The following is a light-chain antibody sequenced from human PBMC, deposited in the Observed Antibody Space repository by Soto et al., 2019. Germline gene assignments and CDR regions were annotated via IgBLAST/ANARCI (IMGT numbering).Light chain of an antibody. J-gene: IGLJ1*01. CDR3: ISYPDRQSYI. V-gene: IGLV2-14*03. Sequence: QPWLTQPASVSGSPGQSITISCSGTSNDIGSYNHVAWYQQFPGKSPKLMIYAVSDRPPGVSDRFSGSKSGITASLTISGLQTEDEAEYYSISYPDRQSYIFGNGTKVTVL. CDR1: SNDIGSYNH. CDR2: AVS.